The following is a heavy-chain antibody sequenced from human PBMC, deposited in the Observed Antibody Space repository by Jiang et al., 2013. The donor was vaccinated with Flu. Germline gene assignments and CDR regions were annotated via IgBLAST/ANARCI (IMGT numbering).Heavy chain of an antibody. CDR3: ARDRELRYFDWPTLTYGMDV. D-gene: IGHD3-9*01. J-gene: IGHJ6*02. CDR1: GFTFSSYS. V-gene: IGHV3-21*01. Sequence: GLVKPGGSLRLSCAASGFTFSSYSMNWVRQAPGKGLEWVSSISSSSSYIYYADSVKGRFTISRDNAKNSLYLQMNSLRAEDTAVYYCARDRELRYFDWPTLTYGMDVWGQGTTVTVSS. CDR2: ISSSSSYI.